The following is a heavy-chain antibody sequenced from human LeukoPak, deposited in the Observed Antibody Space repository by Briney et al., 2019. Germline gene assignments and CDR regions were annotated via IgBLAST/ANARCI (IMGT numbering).Heavy chain of an antibody. D-gene: IGHD1-14*01. J-gene: IGHJ4*02. V-gene: IGHV4-30-2*01. CDR3: ASSNRALYYFDY. CDR2: IYHSGST. Sequence: LRLSCAASGFTFDDYAMHWVRQAPGKGLEWIGYIYHSGSTYYNPSLKSRVTISVDRSKNQFSLKLSSVTAADTAVYYCASSNRALYYFDYWGQGTLVTVSS. CDR1: GFTFDDYA.